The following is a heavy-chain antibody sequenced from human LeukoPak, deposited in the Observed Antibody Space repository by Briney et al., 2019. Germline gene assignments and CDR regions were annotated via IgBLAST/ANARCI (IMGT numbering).Heavy chain of an antibody. Sequence: GGSLRLSCAASQFTFRDYYMIWLRQAPGKGLEWLSSISGSTDRVIYADSVKGRFTISRDNAKNSLYLQMNSLRAEDMAVYYCAFGRSGRIVSPFDYWGQGTLVTVSS. V-gene: IGHV3-11*01. CDR2: ISGSTDRV. J-gene: IGHJ4*02. D-gene: IGHD1-26*01. CDR1: QFTFRDYY. CDR3: AFGRSGRIVSPFDY.